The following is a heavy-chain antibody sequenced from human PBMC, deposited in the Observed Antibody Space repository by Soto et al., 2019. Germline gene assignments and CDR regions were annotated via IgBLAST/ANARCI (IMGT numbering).Heavy chain of an antibody. CDR2: ISAYNGNT. Sequence: GASVKVSCKASGYTFTSYGISWVRQAPGQGLEWMGWISAYNGNTNYAQKLQGRVTMTTDTSTSTAYMELRSLRSDDTAVYYCARVGPDTAMVTSGYGMDVWGQGTTVTVS. CDR1: GYTFTSYG. CDR3: ARVGPDTAMVTSGYGMDV. D-gene: IGHD5-18*01. V-gene: IGHV1-18*04. J-gene: IGHJ6*02.